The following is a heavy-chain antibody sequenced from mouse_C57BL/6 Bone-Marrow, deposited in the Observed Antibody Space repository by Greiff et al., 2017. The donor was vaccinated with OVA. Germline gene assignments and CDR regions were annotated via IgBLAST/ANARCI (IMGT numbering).Heavy chain of an antibody. CDR3: ARWSMVTTLYYYAMDY. D-gene: IGHD2-3*01. Sequence: EVQLQQSGPGLAKPSQTLSLTCSVTGYSITSDYWNWIRKFPGNKLEYMGYISYSGSTYYNPSLKSRISITRDTSKNQYSLQLNSVTTADTATYYCARWSMVTTLYYYAMDYWGQGTSVTVSS. CDR1: GYSITSDY. J-gene: IGHJ4*01. V-gene: IGHV3-8*01. CDR2: ISYSGST.